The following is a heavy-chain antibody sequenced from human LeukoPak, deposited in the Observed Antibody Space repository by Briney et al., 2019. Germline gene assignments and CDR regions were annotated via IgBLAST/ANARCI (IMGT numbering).Heavy chain of an antibody. CDR2: INQDGSEK. J-gene: IGHJ4*02. CDR1: GFTFRNYG. Sequence: GGSLRLSCAASGFTFRNYGMHWVRQAPGKGLEWVANINQDGSEKYYVDSMKGRFTISRDNAKNSLYLQMNSLRAEDTAVYYCARDRDSGDYTAAPGDYWGQGTLVTVSS. D-gene: IGHD4-17*01. V-gene: IGHV3-7*01. CDR3: ARDRDSGDYTAAPGDY.